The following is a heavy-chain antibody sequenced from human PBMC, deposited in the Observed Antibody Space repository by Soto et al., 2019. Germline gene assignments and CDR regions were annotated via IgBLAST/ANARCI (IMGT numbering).Heavy chain of an antibody. CDR2: IYYSGST. CDR1: GGSISSYY. V-gene: IGHV4-59*08. CDR3: ARFREATRMDV. J-gene: IGHJ6*02. Sequence: TSETLSLTCTVSGGSISSYYWSWIRQPPGKGLEWIGSIYYSGSTYYNPSLKSRVTISVDTSKNQFSLKLSSVTAADTAVYYCARFREATRMDVWGQGTTVTVSS. D-gene: IGHD5-12*01.